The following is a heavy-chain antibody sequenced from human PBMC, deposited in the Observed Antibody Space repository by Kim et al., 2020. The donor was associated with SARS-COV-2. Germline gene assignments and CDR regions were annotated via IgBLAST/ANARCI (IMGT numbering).Heavy chain of an antibody. V-gene: IGHV3-43*01. D-gene: IGHD6-13*01. CDR3: AKDRVTRGSSWVYGMDV. Sequence: GGSLRLSCAASGFTFDDYTMHWVRQAPGKGLEWVSLISWDGGSTYYADSVKGRFTISRDNSKNSLYLQMNSLRTEDTALYYCAKDRVTRGSSWVYGMDVWGQGTTVTVSS. J-gene: IGHJ6*02. CDR2: ISWDGGST. CDR1: GFTFDDYT.